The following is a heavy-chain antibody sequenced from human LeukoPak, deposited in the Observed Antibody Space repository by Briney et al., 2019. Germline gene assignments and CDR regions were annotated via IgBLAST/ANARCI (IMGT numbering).Heavy chain of an antibody. J-gene: IGHJ4*02. CDR1: GYSIRTSHY. CDR3: AREPTQPLRFGEFHPFDN. V-gene: IGHV4-38-2*02. Sequence: PSETLSLTCTVSGYSIRTSHYWGWIRQSPGKGLEWIGNIYRSGTTYYNPSLKSRVTISMDTSKNQFSLKLSSVTAADTAVYYCAREPTQPLRFGEFHPFDNWGQGTLVTVSA. CDR2: IYRSGTT. D-gene: IGHD3-10*01.